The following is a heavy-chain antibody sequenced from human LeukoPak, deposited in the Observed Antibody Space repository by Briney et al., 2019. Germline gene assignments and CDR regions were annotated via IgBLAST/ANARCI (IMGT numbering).Heavy chain of an antibody. V-gene: IGHV3-30*02. CDR3: AKLIAVAGPRAEYFQH. CDR2: IRYDGSNK. D-gene: IGHD6-19*01. J-gene: IGHJ1*01. CDR1: GFTFSSYG. Sequence: GGSLRLSFAASGFTFSSYGMHWVRQAPGKGLEWVAFIRYDGSNKYYADSVKGRFTISRDNSKNTLYLQMNSLRAEDTAVYYCAKLIAVAGPRAEYFQHWGQGTLVTVSS.